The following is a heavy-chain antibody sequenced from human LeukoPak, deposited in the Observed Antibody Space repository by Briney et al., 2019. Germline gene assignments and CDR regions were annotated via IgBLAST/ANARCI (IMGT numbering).Heavy chain of an antibody. CDR1: GFTFSSYS. J-gene: IGHJ3*02. V-gene: IGHV3-21*01. CDR3: ARGEQQLTHDAFDI. D-gene: IGHD6-13*01. CDR2: ISSSSSYI. Sequence: GGSLRLSCAASGFTFSSYSMNWIRQAPGKGLDWVSSISSSSSYIYYADSVKGRFTISRDNAKNSLYLQMNSLRAEDTAVYYCARGEQQLTHDAFDIWGQGTMVTVSS.